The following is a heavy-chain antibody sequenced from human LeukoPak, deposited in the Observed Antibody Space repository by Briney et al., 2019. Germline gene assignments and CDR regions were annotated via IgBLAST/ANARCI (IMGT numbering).Heavy chain of an antibody. V-gene: IGHV4-34*01. Sequence: PSETLSLTCAVYGGSFSGYYWSWIRQPPGKGLEWIGEINHSGSTNYNPSLKSRVTISVDTSKNQFSLKLSSVTAADTAVYYCARVGEGGVIVPPYFDYWGQGTLVTVSS. CDR3: ARVGEGGVIVPPYFDY. J-gene: IGHJ4*02. CDR1: GGSFSGYY. D-gene: IGHD3-16*02. CDR2: INHSGST.